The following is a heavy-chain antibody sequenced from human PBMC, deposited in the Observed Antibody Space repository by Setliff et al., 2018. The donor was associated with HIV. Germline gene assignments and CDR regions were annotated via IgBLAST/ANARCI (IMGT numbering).Heavy chain of an antibody. J-gene: IGHJ4*02. CDR1: GGSISSHY. CDR2: IHYSGSI. D-gene: IGHD6-13*01. CDR3: AKHAMYSTTSHFDN. Sequence: SETLSLTCTVSGGSISSHYWNWIRQPPGKGLEWIGYIHYSGSINYNPSLKSRVNISGDSSKKQVYLMLSSVTAADTAVYFCAKHAMYSTTSHFDNWGQGSLVTVSS. V-gene: IGHV4-59*11.